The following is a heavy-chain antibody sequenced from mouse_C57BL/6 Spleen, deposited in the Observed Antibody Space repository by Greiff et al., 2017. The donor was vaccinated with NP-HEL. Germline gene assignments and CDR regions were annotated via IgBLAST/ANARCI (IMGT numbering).Heavy chain of an antibody. J-gene: IGHJ4*01. CDR1: GFTFSSYG. D-gene: IGHD2-4*01. V-gene: IGHV5-6*02. CDR3: ASLYEYDGGGAMDY. CDR2: ISSGGSYT. Sequence: DVKLVESGGDLVKPGGSLKLSCAASGFTFSSYGMSWVRQTPDKRLEWVATISSGGSYTYYPDSVKGRFTISRDNAKNTLYLQMSSLKSEDTAMYYCASLYEYDGGGAMDYWGQGTSVTVSS.